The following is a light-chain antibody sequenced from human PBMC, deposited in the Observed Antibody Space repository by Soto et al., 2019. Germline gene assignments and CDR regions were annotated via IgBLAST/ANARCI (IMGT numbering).Light chain of an antibody. Sequence: QSVLTQPPSVSGSLGQSVTISCTGTSTDFVSYNRVSWYQQPPGTAPKLIIYEASNRPSGVPDRFSGSKSGNTASLTISGLQAADEADYYCSLYTSENTYVCGTGPKVTVL. J-gene: IGLJ1*01. CDR2: EAS. CDR1: STDFVSYNR. V-gene: IGLV2-18*01. CDR3: SLYTSENTYV.